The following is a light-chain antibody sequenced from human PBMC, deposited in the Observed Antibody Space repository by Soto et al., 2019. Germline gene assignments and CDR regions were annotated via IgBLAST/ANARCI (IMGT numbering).Light chain of an antibody. CDR1: QTISSW. V-gene: IGKV1-5*03. CDR3: QQDKTHTWN. CDR2: KAS. J-gene: IGKJ4*01. Sequence: EIPVNQALATLYLFLLNIATITFRASQTISSWLAWYQQKPGKAPKLLIYKASHLESGVPSRFSGSGSGTEFTLTISSLQPGDFATYYCQQDKTHTWNFGDGTKVEI.